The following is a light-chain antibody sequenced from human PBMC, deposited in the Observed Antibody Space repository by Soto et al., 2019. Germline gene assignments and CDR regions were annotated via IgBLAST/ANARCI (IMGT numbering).Light chain of an antibody. J-gene: IGLJ1*01. V-gene: IGLV2-14*01. CDR1: SSDVGGYNY. CDR2: DVS. CDR3: SSYTSSSTLV. Sequence: QSVLTQPASVSGSPGQSITISCTGTSSDVGGYNYVSWYQQHPGKAPKLMIYDVSNRPSGVSNRFSGSKSGNTASLIISGLQAEDEADYYCSSYTSSSTLVFGTGTKVTVL.